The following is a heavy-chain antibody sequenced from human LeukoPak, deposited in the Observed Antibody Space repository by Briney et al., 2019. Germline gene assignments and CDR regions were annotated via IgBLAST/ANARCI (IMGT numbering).Heavy chain of an antibody. CDR2: IYYSGST. J-gene: IGHJ3*02. Sequence: SETLSLTCTVSGGSISSYYWSWIRPPPGEGLEWIGYIYYSGSTNYNPSLKSRVTISVDTSKNQFSLKLSSVTAADTAVYYCARDRVPLRDDAFDIWGQGTMVTVSS. D-gene: IGHD4-17*01. V-gene: IGHV4-59*01. CDR1: GGSISSYY. CDR3: ARDRVPLRDDAFDI.